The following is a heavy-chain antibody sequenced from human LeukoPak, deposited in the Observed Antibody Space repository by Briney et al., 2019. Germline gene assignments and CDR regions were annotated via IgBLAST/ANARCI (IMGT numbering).Heavy chain of an antibody. CDR2: MNPNSGNT. CDR1: GYTFTSYD. V-gene: IGHV1-8*01. CDR3: ARGYYDSSGYYQTFDP. Sequence: ASVKVSCKASGYTFTSYDINWVRQATGQGLEWMGWMNPNSGNTGYAQKFQGRVTTTRNTSISTAYMELSSLRSEDTAVYYCARGYYDSSGYYQTFDPWGQGTLVTVSS. D-gene: IGHD3-22*01. J-gene: IGHJ5*02.